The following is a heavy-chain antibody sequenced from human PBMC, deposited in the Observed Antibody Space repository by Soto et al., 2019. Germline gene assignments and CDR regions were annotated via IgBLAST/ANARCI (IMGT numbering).Heavy chain of an antibody. J-gene: IGHJ4*02. Sequence: SVKVSGKASGGTFSIYAISGVRQSPLRWLEWMGGIIPIFGTANYAQKFQGRVTITADESTSTAYMELSSLRSEDTAVYYCARSLLYGSGSYYFYYFDYWGQGTLVTVS. CDR2: IIPIFGTA. V-gene: IGHV1-69*13. D-gene: IGHD3-10*01. CDR3: ARSLLYGSGSYYFYYFDY. CDR1: GGTFSIYA.